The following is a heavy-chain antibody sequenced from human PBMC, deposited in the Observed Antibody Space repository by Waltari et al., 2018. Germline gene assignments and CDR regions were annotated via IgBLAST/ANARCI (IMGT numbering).Heavy chain of an antibody. Sequence: VQLVESGGGLVQPGGSLRLSCAASGFTFSSYSMNWIRQPAGKGLEWIGRIYTSGSTNYNPSLKSRVTISVDTSKNQFSLKLSSVTAADTAVYYCASTYSSSWYYFDYWGQGTLVTVSS. D-gene: IGHD6-13*01. CDR3: ASTYSSSWYYFDY. J-gene: IGHJ4*02. CDR2: IYTSGST. V-gene: IGHV4-4*07. CDR1: GFTFSSYS.